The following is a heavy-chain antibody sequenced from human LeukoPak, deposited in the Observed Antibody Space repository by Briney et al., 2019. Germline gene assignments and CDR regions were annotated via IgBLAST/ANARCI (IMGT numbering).Heavy chain of an antibody. CDR1: GGSFSGYY. D-gene: IGHD3-3*01. J-gene: IGHJ4*02. Sequence: SETLSLTCAVYGGSFSGYYWSWIRQPPGKGLEWIGEINHSGSTNYNPSLKSRVTISVDTSKNQFSLKLSSVTAADTAVYYCARKVRFLEWFDYWGQGTLVTVSS. CDR2: INHSGST. CDR3: ARKVRFLEWFDY. V-gene: IGHV4-34*01.